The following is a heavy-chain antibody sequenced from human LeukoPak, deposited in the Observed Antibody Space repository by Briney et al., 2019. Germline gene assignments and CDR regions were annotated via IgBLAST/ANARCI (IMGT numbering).Heavy chain of an antibody. CDR3: ASGGWYRGY. CDR1: GGPFNCYY. V-gene: IGHV4-34*01. J-gene: IGHJ4*02. D-gene: IGHD6-19*01. Sequence: PSETLSLTCAVYGGPFNCYYWTWIRQPPGKGLEWIGEINHSGSTTYNPSLKSRVTKSVHTSKNQFSLKLSSVTAADKAVYYCASGGWYRGYWGQGTLVTVSS. CDR2: INHSGST.